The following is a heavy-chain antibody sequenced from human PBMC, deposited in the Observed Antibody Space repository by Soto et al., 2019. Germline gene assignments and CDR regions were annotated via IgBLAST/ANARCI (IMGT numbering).Heavy chain of an antibody. CDR3: ASFQGSSSSNYYYYGMDV. D-gene: IGHD6-6*01. J-gene: IGHJ6*02. CDR1: GGTFSSYA. V-gene: IGHV1-69*01. CDR2: IIPIFGTA. Sequence: QVQLVQSGAEVKKPGSSVKVSCKASGGTFSSYAISWVRQAPGQGLEWMGGIIPIFGTANYAQKFQGRVTITADESTSTAYMERSSLRSEDTAVYYCASFQGSSSSNYYYYGMDVWGQGTTVTVSS.